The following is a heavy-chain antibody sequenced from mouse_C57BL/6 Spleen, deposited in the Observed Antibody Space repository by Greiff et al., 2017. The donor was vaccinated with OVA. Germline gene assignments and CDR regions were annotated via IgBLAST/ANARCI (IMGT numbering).Heavy chain of an antibody. D-gene: IGHD1-1*01. Sequence: EVQLVESGPELVKPGDSVKISCKASGYSFTGYFMNWVMQSHGKSLEWIGRINPYNGDTFYNQKFKGKATLTVDKSSSTAHMELRSLTSEDSAVYYCARGDYYGSSDYWGQGTTLTVSS. V-gene: IGHV1-20*01. CDR2: INPYNGDT. J-gene: IGHJ2*01. CDR3: ARGDYYGSSDY. CDR1: GYSFTGYF.